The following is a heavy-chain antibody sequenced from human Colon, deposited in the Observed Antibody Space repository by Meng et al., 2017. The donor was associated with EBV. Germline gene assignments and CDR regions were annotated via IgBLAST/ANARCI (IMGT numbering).Heavy chain of an antibody. J-gene: IGHJ4*02. CDR2: IYHGGSP. CDR1: GDSVRSVTW. V-gene: IGHV4-4*02. Sequence: QVQLQESGPERVKPSGTLSLTFAFAGDSVRSVTWWTWVRQPPGKGLEWIGEIYHGGSPNYNPSLESRVTISVDKSKNQFSLDLTSVTAADTAVYFCARVMRYQLLRFFDYWGQGILVTVSS. CDR3: ARVMRYQLLRFFDY. D-gene: IGHD2-2*01.